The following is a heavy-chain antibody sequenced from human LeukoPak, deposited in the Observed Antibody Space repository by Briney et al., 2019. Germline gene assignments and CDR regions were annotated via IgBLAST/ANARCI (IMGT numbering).Heavy chain of an antibody. V-gene: IGHV3-7*01. CDR1: GFTFSSYW. CDR2: IKQDGSEK. J-gene: IGHJ4*02. Sequence: PGGSLRLSCGGSGFTFSSYWMSWVRQAPGKGLEWVAYIKQDGSEKYHLDSVKGRFTISRDNAKNSLFLQMNNLRVDDTALYYCVRMGGEYSYGPFDCWGQGTQVTVST. CDR3: VRMGGEYSYGPFDC. D-gene: IGHD5-18*01.